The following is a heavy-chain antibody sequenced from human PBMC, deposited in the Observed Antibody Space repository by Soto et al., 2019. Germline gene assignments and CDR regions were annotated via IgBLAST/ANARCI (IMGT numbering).Heavy chain of an antibody. D-gene: IGHD3-22*01. J-gene: IGHJ4*02. V-gene: IGHV5-10-1*01. Sequence: GESLQISCQGSGYSFTSYWISWVRQMPGKGLEWMGRIDPSDSYTNYSPSFQGHVTISADKSISTAYLQWSSLKASDTAMYYCARRYRHYYDSSGYYPAIDYWGQGTLVTVSS. CDR3: ARRYRHYYDSSGYYPAIDY. CDR2: IDPSDSYT. CDR1: GYSFTSYW.